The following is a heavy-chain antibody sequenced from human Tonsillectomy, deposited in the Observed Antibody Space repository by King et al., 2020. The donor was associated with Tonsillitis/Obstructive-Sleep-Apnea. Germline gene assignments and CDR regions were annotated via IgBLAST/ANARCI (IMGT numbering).Heavy chain of an antibody. CDR3: ARETAGCGGDCYPSRGHYYFDY. J-gene: IGHJ4*02. Sequence: VQLQESGPGLVKPSQTLSLTCTVSGGSISSGGYYWSWIRQHPGKGLEWIGFIYYSGSTYYNPSLKSRVTISVDTSKNQFSLKLSSVTAADTAVYYCARETAGCGGDCYPSRGHYYFDYWGQGTLVTVSS. V-gene: IGHV4-31*03. CDR1: GGSISSGGYY. D-gene: IGHD2-21*02. CDR2: IYYSGST.